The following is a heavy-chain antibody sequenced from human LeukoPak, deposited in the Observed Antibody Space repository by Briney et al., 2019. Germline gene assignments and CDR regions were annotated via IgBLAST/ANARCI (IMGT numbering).Heavy chain of an antibody. CDR3: ASPCSGGSCYPDDAFDI. CDR2: IIPILGIA. J-gene: IGHJ3*02. Sequence: SVKVSCKASGGTFSSYAISWVRPAPGQGLEWMGRIIPILGIANYAQKFQGRVTMTRNTSISTAYMELSSLRSEDTAVYYCASPCSGGSCYPDDAFDIWGQGTMVTVSS. CDR1: GGTFSSYA. D-gene: IGHD2-15*01. V-gene: IGHV1-69*04.